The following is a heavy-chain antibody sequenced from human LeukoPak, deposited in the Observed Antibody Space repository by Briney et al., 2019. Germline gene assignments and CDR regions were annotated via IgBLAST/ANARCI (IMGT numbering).Heavy chain of an antibody. J-gene: IGHJ6*03. D-gene: IGHD2-15*01. V-gene: IGHV1-2*02. CDR2: INPNSGGT. CDR3: ARGDGVVAEIDYYYYYMDV. CDR1: GYTFTGYY. Sequence: GASVKVSCKASGYTFTGYYMHWVRQAPGQELEWMGWINPNSGGTNYAQKFQGRVTMTRDTSISTAYMELSRLRSDDTAVYYCARGDGVVAEIDYYYYYMDVWGKGTTVTVSS.